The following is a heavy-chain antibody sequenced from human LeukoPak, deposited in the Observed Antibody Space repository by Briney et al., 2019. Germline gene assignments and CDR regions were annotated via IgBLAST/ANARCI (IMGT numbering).Heavy chain of an antibody. CDR2: ISYDGSNK. CDR3: ARVMEYYYYYMDV. Sequence: GGSLRLSCAASGFTFNNYAMHWVRQAPGKGLEWVAVISYDGSNKYYTDSVKGRFTISRDNSKNTLYLQMNSLRSEDTAVYYCARVMEYYYYYMDVWGKGTTVTISS. D-gene: IGHD3-10*01. J-gene: IGHJ6*03. V-gene: IGHV3-30*04. CDR1: GFTFNNYA.